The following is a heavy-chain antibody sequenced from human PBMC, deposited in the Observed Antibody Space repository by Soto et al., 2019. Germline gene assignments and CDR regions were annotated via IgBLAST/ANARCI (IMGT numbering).Heavy chain of an antibody. D-gene: IGHD6-19*01. V-gene: IGHV3-7*05. CDR2: IRQDGSDK. Sequence: EVQLVESGGGLVQPGGSLRLSCAASRFTFGSYWMSWVRQAPGKGLEWVANIRQDGSDKYYVDSVKGRFTISRDNSKNSLYLQMNSLRAEDTAIYYCASPQQWLGQRGDFDYWGQGTLVTVSS. CDR3: ASPQQWLGQRGDFDY. CDR1: RFTFGSYW. J-gene: IGHJ4*02.